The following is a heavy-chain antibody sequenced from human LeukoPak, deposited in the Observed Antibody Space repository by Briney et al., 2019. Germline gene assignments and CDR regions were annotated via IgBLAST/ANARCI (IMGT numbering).Heavy chain of an antibody. D-gene: IGHD6-13*01. CDR3: ATGRYSSSWYDY. J-gene: IGHJ4*02. CDR2: FDPEDGET. CDR1: GYTLTELS. Sequence: ASVTVSCKVSGYTLTELSMHWVRQAPGKGLEWMGGFDPEDGETIYAQKFQGRVTMTEDTSTDTAYMELSSLRSEDTAVYYCATGRYSSSWYDYWGQGTLVTVSS. V-gene: IGHV1-24*01.